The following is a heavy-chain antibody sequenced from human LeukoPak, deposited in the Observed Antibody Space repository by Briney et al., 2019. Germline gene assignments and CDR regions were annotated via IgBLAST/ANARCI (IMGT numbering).Heavy chain of an antibody. CDR3: ARGVGPNNDY. D-gene: IGHD1-26*01. V-gene: IGHV3-21*01. CDR2: IGSSSSYI. Sequence: KPGGSLRLSCAASGFTFSSYSMNWVRQAPGKGLEWVSSIGSSSSYIYYADSVKGRFTISRDNAKNSLYLQMNSLRAEDTAVYYCARGVGPNNDYWGQGTLVTVSS. J-gene: IGHJ4*02. CDR1: GFTFSSYS.